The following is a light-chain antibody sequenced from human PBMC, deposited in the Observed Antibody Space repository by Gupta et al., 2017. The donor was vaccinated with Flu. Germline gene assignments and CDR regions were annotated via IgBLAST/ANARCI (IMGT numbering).Light chain of an antibody. CDR3: QQEDGSRYN. CDR2: GTS. J-gene: IGKJ2*01. V-gene: IGKV3-20*01. Sequence: EIVLTQSPDTLSLSPGERATLSCRASQSVSSSYLAWYQQKPGQAPRLLMHGTSNRASGIPDRFSGSGSGTEFTLRISRREPEDFAVYYCQQEDGSRYNFGQGTKMEI. CDR1: QSVSSSY.